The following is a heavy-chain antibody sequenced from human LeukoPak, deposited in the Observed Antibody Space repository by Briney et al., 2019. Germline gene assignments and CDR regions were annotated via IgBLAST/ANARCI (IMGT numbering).Heavy chain of an antibody. CDR1: GFTFNTYG. CDR2: ISGSGGTT. CDR3: AKAENWRGYFDWLLFFDY. J-gene: IGHJ4*02. Sequence: GGSLRLSCAGSGFTFNTYGMSWVRQAPGKGLEWVSAISGSGGTTYYADSVKGRFTISRDNSKNTLYLQMNSLRAEDTAVYYCAKAENWRGYFDWLLFFDYWGQGTLVTVSS. D-gene: IGHD3-9*01. V-gene: IGHV3-23*01.